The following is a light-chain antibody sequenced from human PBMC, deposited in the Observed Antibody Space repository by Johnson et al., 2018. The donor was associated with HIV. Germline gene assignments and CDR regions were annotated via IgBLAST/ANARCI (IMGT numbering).Light chain of an antibody. Sequence: QSVLTQPPSVSAAPGQKVTISCSGSTSKIGNNYVSWYQHLPGAAPKLLIYDSNKRPSGIPDRFSGSKSGTSATLGITGLQTEDEADYFCGTWDSSLMAGSLYVFGTGTNVTVL. J-gene: IGLJ1*01. V-gene: IGLV1-51*01. CDR3: GTWDSSLMAGSLYV. CDR1: TSKIGNNY. CDR2: DSN.